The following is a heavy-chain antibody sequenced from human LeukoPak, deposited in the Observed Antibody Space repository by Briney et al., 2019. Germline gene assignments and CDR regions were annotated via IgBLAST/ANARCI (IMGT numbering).Heavy chain of an antibody. V-gene: IGHV1-46*01. J-gene: IGHJ4*02. CDR3: ARTLRLNHYLDQ. CDR2: INPSDGST. D-gene: IGHD4-17*01. CDR1: GYTFTSYY. Sequence: ASVKVSCKASGYTFTSYYMHWVRQAPGQGLEWMGIINPSDGSTSYAQKFQGRVTMTRDTSTSTVYMDLSSLRSEDTAVYYCARTLRLNHYLDQWGQGTLATVSS.